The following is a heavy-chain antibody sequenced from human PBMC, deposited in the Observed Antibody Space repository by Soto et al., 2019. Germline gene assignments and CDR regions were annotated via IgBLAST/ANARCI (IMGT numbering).Heavy chain of an antibody. D-gene: IGHD3-3*01. CDR3: ARDPRTTYYDFLNWFDP. CDR1: GGTFSSYA. CDR2: IIPIFGTA. V-gene: IGHV1-69*01. J-gene: IGHJ5*02. Sequence: QVQLVQSGAEVKKPGSSVKVSCKASGGTFSSYAISWVRQAPGQGLEWMGGIIPIFGTANYAQKFQGRVTITADESTSTAYMELSSLSSEDTAVYYCARDPRTTYYDFLNWFDPWGQGTLVTVSS.